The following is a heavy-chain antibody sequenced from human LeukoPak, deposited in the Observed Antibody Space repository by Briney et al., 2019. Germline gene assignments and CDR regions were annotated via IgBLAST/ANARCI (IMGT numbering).Heavy chain of an antibody. D-gene: IGHD1-26*01. J-gene: IGHJ4*02. CDR2: ISSTGSTM. Sequence: GGSLRLSCAASGFIFSSYSMDWVRQAPGKGLEWVSYISSTGSTMYHADSVKGRFTISRDHAENSPYLQMNSLRAEDTAVYYCARGGLGSWTFDSWGQGTLVTVSS. V-gene: IGHV3-48*04. CDR1: GFIFSSYS. CDR3: ARGGLGSWTFDS.